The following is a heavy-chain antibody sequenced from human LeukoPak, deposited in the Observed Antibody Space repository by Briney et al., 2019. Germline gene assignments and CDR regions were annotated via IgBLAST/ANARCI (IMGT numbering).Heavy chain of an antibody. Sequence: PGGSLRLSCAASGFTFSTYAMHWVRQAPGKGLEYISGINDNGDTTYYANSVKGRFTISRDNSKNTLFLQMGSLRTEDMAVYFCARERIATPSLYPWGQGILVTVSS. CDR1: GFTFSTYA. CDR3: ARERIATPSLYP. D-gene: IGHD2-15*01. V-gene: IGHV3-64*01. J-gene: IGHJ5*02. CDR2: INDNGDTT.